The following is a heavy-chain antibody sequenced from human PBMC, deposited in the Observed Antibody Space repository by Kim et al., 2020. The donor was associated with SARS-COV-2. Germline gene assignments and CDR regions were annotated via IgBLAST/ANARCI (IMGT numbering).Heavy chain of an antibody. Sequence: GGSLRLSCAASGFTFSNFWMNWVRQAPGKGLEWVANINPAGNGGFSADSVRGRFTISRDNAKKSLYLQMNSLRAEDTAVYYCARGNRTFGLWGQGTLVIVSS. J-gene: IGHJ1*01. D-gene: IGHD3-16*01. CDR1: GFTFSNFW. CDR2: INPAGNGG. V-gene: IGHV3-7*03. CDR3: ARGNRTFGL.